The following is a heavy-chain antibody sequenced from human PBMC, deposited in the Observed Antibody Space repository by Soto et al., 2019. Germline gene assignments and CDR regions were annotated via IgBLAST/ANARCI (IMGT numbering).Heavy chain of an antibody. CDR1: GFTFSSYG. CDR2: IWYDGSNK. Sequence: GGSLRLSCAASGFTFSSYGMHWVRQAPGKGLEWVAVIWYDGSNKYYADSVKGRFTISRDNSKNTLYLQMNSLRAEDTAVYYCARDVGSIAVAEYYFDYWGQGTLVTVSS. CDR3: ARDVGSIAVAEYYFDY. V-gene: IGHV3-33*01. D-gene: IGHD6-19*01. J-gene: IGHJ4*02.